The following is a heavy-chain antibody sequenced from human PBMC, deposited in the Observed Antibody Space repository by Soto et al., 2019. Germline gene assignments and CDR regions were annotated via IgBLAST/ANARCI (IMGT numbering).Heavy chain of an antibody. D-gene: IGHD6-19*01. CDR3: SKDYSGWYDF. CDR1: GFTFSRVS. J-gene: IGHJ4*02. V-gene: IGHV3-21*01. Sequence: GGSLRLSCEASGFTFSRVSMNWVRQVPGKGLECVASISSGSSDTWYAESVKGRFLIPRENSKNTLYLQMNSLRAEDTAVFYCSKDYSGWYDFWGQGTLVTVSS. CDR2: ISSGSSDT.